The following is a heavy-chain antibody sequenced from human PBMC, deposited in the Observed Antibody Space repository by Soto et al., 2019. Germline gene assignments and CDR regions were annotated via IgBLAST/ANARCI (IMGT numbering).Heavy chain of an antibody. CDR2: ISGSGGST. D-gene: IGHD3-10*01. CDR3: AKDWLAVRGEPPTD. CDR1: GFTFSSYA. V-gene: IGHV3-23*01. Sequence: EVQLLESGGGLVQPGGSLRLSCAASGFTFSSYAMSWVRQAPGKGLEWVSAISGSGGSTYYADSVKGRFTISRDNSKNTLYLQMNSLRAGDTAVYYCAKDWLAVRGEPPTDWGQGTLVTVSS. J-gene: IGHJ4*02.